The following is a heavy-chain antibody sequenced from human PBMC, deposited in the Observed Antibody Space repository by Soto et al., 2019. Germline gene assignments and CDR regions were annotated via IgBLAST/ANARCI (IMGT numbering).Heavy chain of an antibody. CDR3: ARDRETTVAWGDYFDC. CDR2: IKQDGSEK. V-gene: IGHV3-7*01. Sequence: EVQLVESGGGLVQPGGSLRLSCAASGFTFSSYWMSWVRQAPGKGLEWVANIKQDGSEKYYVGSVEGRFTISRDNAKNSLYLQMTSLRAEDTAVYYCARDRETTVAWGDYFDCWGQGTLVSVSS. CDR1: GFTFSSYW. D-gene: IGHD4-4*01. J-gene: IGHJ4*02.